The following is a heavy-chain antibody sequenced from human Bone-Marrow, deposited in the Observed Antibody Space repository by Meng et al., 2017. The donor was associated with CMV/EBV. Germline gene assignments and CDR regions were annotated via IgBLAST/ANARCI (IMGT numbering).Heavy chain of an antibody. CDR2: IRSKIDGGTT. CDR1: GFTFGNAG. CDR3: ATEVVIREFEKDAFDI. V-gene: IGHV3-15*01. J-gene: IGHJ3*02. D-gene: IGHD3-10*01. Sequence: GESLKISCAASGFTFGNAGMSWVRQAPGKGLEWVGRIRSKIDGGTTEYAAPVKVRFTIARDDSKNALFLRMHRLKTEDTAIYFCATEVVIREFEKDAFDIWGQGTMVTVSS.